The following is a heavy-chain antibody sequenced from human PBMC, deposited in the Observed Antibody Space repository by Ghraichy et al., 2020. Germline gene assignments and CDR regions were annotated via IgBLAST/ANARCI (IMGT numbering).Heavy chain of an antibody. V-gene: IGHV3-33*01. CDR2: IWYDGSNK. Sequence: GESLNISCAASGFTFSSYGMHWVRQAPGKGLEWVAIIWYDGSNKNYADSVKGRFTISRDNAKNTLYLQMNSLRAEDTAVYYCARDADIVATISHFDYWGQGTLVTVSS. J-gene: IGHJ4*02. CDR1: GFTFSSYG. D-gene: IGHD5-12*01. CDR3: ARDADIVATISHFDY.